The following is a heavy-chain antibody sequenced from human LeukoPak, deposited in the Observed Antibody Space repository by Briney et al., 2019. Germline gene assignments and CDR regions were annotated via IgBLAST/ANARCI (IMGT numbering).Heavy chain of an antibody. J-gene: IGHJ4*02. CDR1: GGSISSSSYY. Sequence: SETLSLTCTVSGGSISSSSYYWGWIRQPPGKGLEWIASIYYSGNTYYNPSLKSRVTISVDTSKNQFSLKLSSVTAADTAVYYCARRRWESDILTGYFSRGPYYFDYWGQGTLVTVSS. D-gene: IGHD3-9*01. CDR2: IYYSGNT. CDR3: ARRRWESDILTGYFSRGPYYFDY. V-gene: IGHV4-39*01.